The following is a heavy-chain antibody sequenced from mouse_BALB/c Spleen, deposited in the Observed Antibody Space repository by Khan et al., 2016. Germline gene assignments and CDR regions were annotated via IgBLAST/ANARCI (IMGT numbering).Heavy chain of an antibody. CDR2: TYPGDGDP. D-gene: IGHD1-1*01. CDR3: ASYYGRSYDYFDY. J-gene: IGHJ2*01. CDR1: GYTFTSYW. V-gene: IGHV1-87*01. Sequence: QVQLQQSGAELARPGASVKLSCKASGYTFTSYWMQWVKQRPGQGLEWIVATYPGDGDPRYTQKFKGKATLTADKSSSAAYLQRSSFAYEGSAIYCCASYYGRSYDYFDYGGQGTTLTVSS.